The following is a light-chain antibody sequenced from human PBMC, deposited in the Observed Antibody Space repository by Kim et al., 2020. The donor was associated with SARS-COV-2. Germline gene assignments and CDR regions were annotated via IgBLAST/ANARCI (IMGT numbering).Light chain of an antibody. J-gene: IGLJ1*01. CDR2: EVN. V-gene: IGLV2-23*02. CDR3: CSYAGSSTYV. Sequence: GQSITISCTGTSSDVGTYNLVSWYQQHPGKAPKLMIYEVNKRPSGVSTRFSGSKSGNTASLTISGLQAEDEADYYCCSYAGSSTYVFGTGTKVTVL. CDR1: SSDVGTYNL.